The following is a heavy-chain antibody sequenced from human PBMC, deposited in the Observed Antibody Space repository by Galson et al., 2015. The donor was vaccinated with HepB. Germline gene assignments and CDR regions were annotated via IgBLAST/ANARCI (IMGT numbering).Heavy chain of an antibody. Sequence: SVKVSCKASGYTFTSYAMHWVRQAPGQRLEWMGWINAGNGNTKYSQKFQGRVTITRDTSASTAYMELSSLRSEDTAVYYCARDESIAAAGTGPQPPPTFFDYWGQGTLVTVSS. CDR2: INAGNGNT. D-gene: IGHD6-13*01. V-gene: IGHV1-3*01. CDR1: GYTFTSYA. CDR3: ARDESIAAAGTGPQPPPTFFDY. J-gene: IGHJ4*02.